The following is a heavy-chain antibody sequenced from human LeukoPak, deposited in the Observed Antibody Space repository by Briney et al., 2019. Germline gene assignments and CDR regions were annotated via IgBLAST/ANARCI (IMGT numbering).Heavy chain of an antibody. V-gene: IGHV1-2*02. CDR1: GYTFTGYY. CDR2: INPNSGGT. J-gene: IGHJ4*02. Sequence: ASVKVSCKASGYTFTGYYMHWVRQAPGQGLEWMGWINPNSGGTNYAQKFQGRVTMTRDTPISTAYMELSRLRSDDTAVYYCARTHWELLDPLDYWGQGTLVTVSS. CDR3: ARTHWELLDPLDY. D-gene: IGHD1-26*01.